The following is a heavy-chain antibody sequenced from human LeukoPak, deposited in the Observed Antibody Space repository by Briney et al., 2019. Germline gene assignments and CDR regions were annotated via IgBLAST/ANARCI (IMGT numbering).Heavy chain of an antibody. J-gene: IGHJ4*02. V-gene: IGHV3-23*01. CDR1: GFTFSSYA. Sequence: GGSLRLSCAASGFTFSSYAMSWVRQAPGKGLVWVSRINTDGSSTSYADSVKGRVTISRDNSKNTLYLQMNSLRAEDTAVYYCAKDGVYCSGGSCYGEYFDYWGQGTLVTVSS. CDR2: INTDGSST. CDR3: AKDGVYCSGGSCYGEYFDY. D-gene: IGHD2-15*01.